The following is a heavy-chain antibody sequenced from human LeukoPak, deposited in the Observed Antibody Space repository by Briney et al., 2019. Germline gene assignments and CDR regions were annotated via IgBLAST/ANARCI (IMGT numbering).Heavy chain of an antibody. CDR2: ISGSGGST. D-gene: IGHD2-15*01. Sequence: PGGSLRLSCAASGFTFSSYSMNWVRQAPGKGLEWVSAISGSGGSTYYADSVKGRFTISRDNSKNTLYLQMNSLRAEDTAVYYCAKGTRVVAAPARWFDPWGQGTLVTVSS. CDR3: AKGTRVVAAPARWFDP. V-gene: IGHV3-23*01. J-gene: IGHJ5*02. CDR1: GFTFSSYS.